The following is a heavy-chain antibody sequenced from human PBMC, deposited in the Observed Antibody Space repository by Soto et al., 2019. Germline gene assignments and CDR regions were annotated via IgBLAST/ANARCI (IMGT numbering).Heavy chain of an antibody. Sequence: GGSLRLSCAASGFTFDDYAMHWVRQAPGKGLEWVSGINWDSGSIGYADSVKGRFTISRDNAKNSLYLQMNSLRAEDTALYYCVRDHRITMIVAPYAFDIWGQGTMVTVSS. J-gene: IGHJ3*02. CDR1: GFTFDDYA. V-gene: IGHV3-9*01. CDR2: INWDSGSI. CDR3: VRDHRITMIVAPYAFDI. D-gene: IGHD3-22*01.